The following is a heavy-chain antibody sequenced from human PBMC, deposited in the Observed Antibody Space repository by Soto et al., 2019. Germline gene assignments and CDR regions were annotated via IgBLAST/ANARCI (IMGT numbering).Heavy chain of an antibody. CDR3: ARSGYYYDSSGFLDY. CDR1: GGSISSGGYY. D-gene: IGHD3-22*01. J-gene: IGHJ4*02. CDR2: IYYSGST. Sequence: SETLSLTCTVSGGSISSGGYYWSWIRQHPGKGLEWIGYIYYSGSTYYNPSLKSRVTISVDTSKNQFSLKLSSVTAADTAVYYCARSGYYYDSSGFLDYWGQGTLVTVSS. V-gene: IGHV4-31*03.